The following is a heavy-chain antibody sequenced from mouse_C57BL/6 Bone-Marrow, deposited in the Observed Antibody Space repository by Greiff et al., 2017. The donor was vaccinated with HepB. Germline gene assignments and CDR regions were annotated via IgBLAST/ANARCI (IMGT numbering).Heavy chain of an antibody. V-gene: IGHV1-69*01. D-gene: IGHD1-1*01. CDR1: GYTFTSYW. CDR2: IDPSDSYT. CDR3: ARGGVVATGAMDY. J-gene: IGHJ4*01. Sequence: QVQLQQPGAELVMPGASVKLSCKASGYTFTSYWMHWVKQRPGQGLEWIGEIDPSDSYTNYNQKFKGKSTLTVDKSSSTAYMQLSSLTSEDSAVYYCARGGVVATGAMDYWGQGTSVTVSS.